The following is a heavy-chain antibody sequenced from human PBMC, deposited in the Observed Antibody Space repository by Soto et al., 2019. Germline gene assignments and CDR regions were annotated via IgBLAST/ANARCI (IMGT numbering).Heavy chain of an antibody. CDR1: GFTFSSYS. V-gene: IGHV3-48*01. J-gene: IGHJ6*03. CDR3: ARVNIVVGPAAMPLYYYCYMDV. CDR2: ISSSSSTI. Sequence: GGSLRLSCAASGFTFSSYSMNWVRQAPGKGLEWVSYISSSSSTIYYADSVKGRFTISRDNAKNSLYLQMNSLRAEDTAVYYCARVNIVVGPAAMPLYYYCYMDVWGKGTTVTVSS. D-gene: IGHD2-2*01.